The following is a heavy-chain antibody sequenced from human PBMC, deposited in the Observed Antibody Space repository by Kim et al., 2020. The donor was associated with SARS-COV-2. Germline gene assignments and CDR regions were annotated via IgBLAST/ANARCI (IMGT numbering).Heavy chain of an antibody. CDR1: GFTFSSYS. D-gene: IGHD3-3*01. CDR3: AKDGFGIIPDACDI. CDR2: ITGSGGST. V-gene: IGHV3-23*01. J-gene: IGHJ3*02. Sequence: GGSLRLSCAASGFTFSSYSMSWVRQAPVNGLEWVSPITGSGGSTSYADSVKGRFTISRDNSKNTLYLQMNSLRAEDTAVYYCAKDGFGIIPDACDIWGHGTMVTVSS.